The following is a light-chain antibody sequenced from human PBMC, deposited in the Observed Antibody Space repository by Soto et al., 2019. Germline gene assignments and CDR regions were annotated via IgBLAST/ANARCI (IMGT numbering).Light chain of an antibody. V-gene: IGKV3-15*01. CDR2: GAS. CDR3: QHYNNWPPMYT. CDR1: QSVSNN. J-gene: IGKJ5*01. Sequence: EIVLAHSPATLALSPCERATLSASASQSVSNNYLAWYQQKPGQAPRLLIYGASTRATGIPVRFSGSGSGTDFTLTISSLQSEDFAVYYCQHYNNWPPMYTFGQGTRLEIK.